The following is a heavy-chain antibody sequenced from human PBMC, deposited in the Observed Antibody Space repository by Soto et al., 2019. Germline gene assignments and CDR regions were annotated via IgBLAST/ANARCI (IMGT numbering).Heavy chain of an antibody. CDR3: ARGGYYYGSVRYRHIDY. J-gene: IGHJ4*02. D-gene: IGHD3-10*01. V-gene: IGHV1-69*01. CDR1: GGTFSSYA. CDR2: IIPIFGTA. Sequence: QVQLVQSGAEVKKPGSSVKVSCKASGGTFSSYAISWVRQAPGQGLEWMGGIIPIFGTANYAQKYQVRVTITAEESTSKAYMELSSLRSADTAVYYRARGGYYYGSVRYRHIDYWGQGTLVPVSS.